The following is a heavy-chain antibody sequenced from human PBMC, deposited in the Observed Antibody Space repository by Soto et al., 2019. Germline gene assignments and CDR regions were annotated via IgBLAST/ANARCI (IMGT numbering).Heavy chain of an antibody. CDR2: IYYSGST. CDR3: ARRLSGSPFDY. CDR1: GGSISSGGYY. Sequence: SETLSLTCTVSGGSISSGGYYWSWIRQHPGKGLEWIGYIYYSGSTYYNPSLKSRVTISVGTSKNQFSLKLSSVTAADTAVYYCARRLSGSPFDYWGQGTLVTVSS. D-gene: IGHD3-10*01. J-gene: IGHJ4*02. V-gene: IGHV4-31*03.